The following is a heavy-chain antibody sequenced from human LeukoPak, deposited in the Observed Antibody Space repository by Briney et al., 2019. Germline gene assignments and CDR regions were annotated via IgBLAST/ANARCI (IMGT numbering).Heavy chain of an antibody. D-gene: IGHD3-10*01. J-gene: IGHJ3*02. CDR3: ARDGMGGIKAFDM. V-gene: IGHV3-7*05. Sequence: PGGSLRLSCAASGFTFSSYAMSWVRQAPGKGLEGVANIKHDGSQKYYVDSAKGRFTISRDNAKNSVYLQMNSLTAEDTAVYYCARDGMGGIKAFDMWGQGTMVTVSS. CDR2: IKHDGSQK. CDR1: GFTFSSYA.